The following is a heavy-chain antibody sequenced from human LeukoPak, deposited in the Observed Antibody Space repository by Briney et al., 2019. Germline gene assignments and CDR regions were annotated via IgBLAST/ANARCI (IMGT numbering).Heavy chain of an antibody. CDR2: KKQDGSEK. V-gene: IGHV3-7*01. CDR3: ARGGATTFGLWGNAFDI. CDR1: GFTFNDYW. Sequence: GGSLRLTCAASGFTFNDYWMTWVRQAPGKGLEWVANKKQDGSEKYYVDSVKGRFTISRDNAKNSLYLQMNSLRAEDTAVYYCARGGATTFGLWGNAFDIWGQGTMVTVSS. D-gene: IGHD3-3*01. J-gene: IGHJ3*02.